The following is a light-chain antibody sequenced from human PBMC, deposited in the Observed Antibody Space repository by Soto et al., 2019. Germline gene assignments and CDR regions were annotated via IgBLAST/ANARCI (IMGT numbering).Light chain of an antibody. J-gene: IGKJ2*01. CDR3: QQYGSSYA. CDR1: QSVTSNY. V-gene: IGKV3-20*01. CDR2: GIS. Sequence: EIVLTQSPDTLALSPGERATLSCRASQSVTSNYLAWYQQKPGQAPRLLIFGISSRATGIPARFSGSGSGTDFTLTIARLEPEDFAVYSCQQYGSSYAFGQGTKLEIK.